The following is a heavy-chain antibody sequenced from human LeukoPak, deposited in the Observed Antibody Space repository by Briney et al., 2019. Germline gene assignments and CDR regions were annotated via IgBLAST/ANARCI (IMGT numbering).Heavy chain of an antibody. CDR2: IPYDGSNK. V-gene: IGHV3-30*18. J-gene: IGHJ4*02. CDR3: AKVRWDNSGWYYLDY. CDR1: GFTFSDYN. D-gene: IGHD6-19*01. Sequence: PGGSLRLSCAASGFTFSDYNMHWVRQAPGKGLEWVTVIPYDGSNKYYADSVKGRFTISRDNSKNTLHLQMNSLRAEDTAVYYCAKVRWDNSGWYYLDYWGQGTLVTVSS.